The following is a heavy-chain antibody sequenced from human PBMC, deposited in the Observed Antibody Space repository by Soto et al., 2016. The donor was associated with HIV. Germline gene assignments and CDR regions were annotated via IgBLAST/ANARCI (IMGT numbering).Heavy chain of an antibody. CDR3: ARLKAAYYLTGYQKSWYFDF. CDR2: INHSGRT. V-gene: IGHV4-34*02. CDR1: GGSFSGFY. D-gene: IGHD3-9*01. J-gene: IGHJ2*01. Sequence: QVQLQQWGAGLLKPSETLSLTCAVYGGSFSGFYWTWIRQSPGKGLEWIGEINHSGRTECNSSLKSRVTISVDASKNQFSLKLASVTAADTAMYYCARLKAAYYLTGYQKSWYFDFWGLALWSLSPQ.